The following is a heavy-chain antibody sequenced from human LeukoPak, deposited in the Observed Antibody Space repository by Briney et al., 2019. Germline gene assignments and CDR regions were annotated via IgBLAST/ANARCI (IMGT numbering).Heavy chain of an antibody. D-gene: IGHD5-18*01. CDR2: IYSGGST. Sequence: QPAGSLTLSCAASGFSVSSNYMSWVRQAPGKGLEWVSLIYSGGSTYYADSVKGRFTISIDTSKNTLYLQMNSLRPEDTAVYYCASGLRAVWIQLSGPDYWGQGTLVTVSS. J-gene: IGHJ4*02. CDR1: GFSVSSNY. CDR3: ASGLRAVWIQLSGPDY. V-gene: IGHV3-53*01.